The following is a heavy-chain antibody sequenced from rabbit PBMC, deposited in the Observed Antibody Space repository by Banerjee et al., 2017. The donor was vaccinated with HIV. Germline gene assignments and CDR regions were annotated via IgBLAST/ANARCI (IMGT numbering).Heavy chain of an antibody. Sequence: QEQLEESGGDLVKPGASLTLTCKASGLDFSSSYWICWVRQAPGKGLEWIACIDVVKRGTTYYASWAKGRFTTSKTSSTTVTLQMTSLTAADTATYFCARDAAGREDFNLWGQGTLVTVS. CDR1: GLDFSSSYW. V-gene: IGHV1S45*01. D-gene: IGHD4-2*01. J-gene: IGHJ4*01. CDR2: IDVVKRGTT. CDR3: ARDAAGREDFNL.